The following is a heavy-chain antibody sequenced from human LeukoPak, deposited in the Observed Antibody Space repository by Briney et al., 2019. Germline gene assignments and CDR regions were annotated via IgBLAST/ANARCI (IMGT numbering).Heavy chain of an antibody. V-gene: IGHV3-9*03. D-gene: IGHD6-13*01. CDR1: GFTFDDYA. CDR2: ISWNSGSI. CDR3: AKDTSSSLYAAYFDY. Sequence: GGSLRLSCAASGFTFDDYAMHWVRQAPGKGLEWVSGISWNSGSIGYADSVKGRFTISRDNAKNSLYLQMNSLRAEDMALYYCAKDTSSSLYAAYFDYWGQGTLVTVSS. J-gene: IGHJ4*02.